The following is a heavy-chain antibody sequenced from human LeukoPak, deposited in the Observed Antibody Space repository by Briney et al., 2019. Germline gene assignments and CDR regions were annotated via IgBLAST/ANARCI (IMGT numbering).Heavy chain of an antibody. Sequence: SETLSLTCTVSGGSITNYYWSWIRQPAGKGLEWIGRIYSSGSTNYNPSLNSRVTMSVDTSKNQLSLKLTSVTAADTAVYYCARTSPKNGAFDLWGQGTMVTVSS. J-gene: IGHJ3*01. CDR1: GGSITNYY. CDR3: ARTSPKNGAFDL. CDR2: IYSSGST. V-gene: IGHV4-4*07. D-gene: IGHD2-8*01.